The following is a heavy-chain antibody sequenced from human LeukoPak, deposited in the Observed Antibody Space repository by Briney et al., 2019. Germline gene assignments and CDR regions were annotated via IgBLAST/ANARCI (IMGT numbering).Heavy chain of an antibody. CDR1: GGSFSGYY. CDR3: GRSGYDYGYYGMDV. Sequence: SETLSLTCAVYGGSFSGYYWSWIRQPPGKGLEWIGEINHSGSTNYNPSLKSRVTISVDTSKNQFSLKLSSVTAADTAVYYCGRSGYDYGYYGMDVWGHGTTVTVSS. D-gene: IGHD5-12*01. J-gene: IGHJ6*02. CDR2: INHSGST. V-gene: IGHV4-34*01.